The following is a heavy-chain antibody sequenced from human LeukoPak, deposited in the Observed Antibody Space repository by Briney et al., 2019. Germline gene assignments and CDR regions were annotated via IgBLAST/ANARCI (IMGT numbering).Heavy chain of an antibody. Sequence: SETLSLTCTVSGGSISSYYWSWIRQPPGKGLEWIGYIYYSGSTNYNPSLKSRVTISVDTFKNQFSLKLSSVTAADTAVYYCARRDYSSGWSFDYWGQGALVTVSS. D-gene: IGHD6-19*01. CDR3: ARRDYSSGWSFDY. J-gene: IGHJ4*02. CDR2: IYYSGST. CDR1: GGSISSYY. V-gene: IGHV4-59*01.